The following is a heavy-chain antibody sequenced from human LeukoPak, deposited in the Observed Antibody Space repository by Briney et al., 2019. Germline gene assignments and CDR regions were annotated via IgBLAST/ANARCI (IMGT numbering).Heavy chain of an antibody. J-gene: IGHJ4*02. V-gene: IGHV3-74*01. D-gene: IGHD3-22*01. CDR3: ARDNYDSSGYYYNFDS. CDR2: ISSDGSST. CDR1: GFTLSSYW. Sequence: GGSLRLSCAAPGFTLSSYWMHWVRQAPGMGLVWVSRISSDGSSTSFADSVKGRFTISRDNARNTLYLQMSSLRAEDTAVYYCARDNYDSSGYYYNFDSWGQGTLVTVSS.